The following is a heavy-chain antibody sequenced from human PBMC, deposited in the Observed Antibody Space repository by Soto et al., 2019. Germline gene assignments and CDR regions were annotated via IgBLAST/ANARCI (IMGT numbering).Heavy chain of an antibody. V-gene: IGHV1-69-2*01. Sequence: ASVKVSCKDSGYTFTDNYIHWVQQVPGKGLEWMGLVDPEDGQTAYAEKFQGRVTLSADTSTDTAYMQLSGLKSEDTAVYYCANRRAYRNSWYYFDSWGQGTLVTVSS. CDR1: GYTFTDNY. J-gene: IGHJ4*02. D-gene: IGHD1-7*01. CDR3: ANRRAYRNSWYYFDS. CDR2: VDPEDGQT.